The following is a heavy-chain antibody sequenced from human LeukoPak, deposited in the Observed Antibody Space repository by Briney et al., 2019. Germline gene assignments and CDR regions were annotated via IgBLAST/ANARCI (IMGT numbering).Heavy chain of an antibody. CDR3: ASAAGAFDM. CDR2: IWSDESQK. V-gene: IGHV3-33*01. CDR1: GFAFSSYG. D-gene: IGHD6-13*01. Sequence: GRSLRLSCAASGFAFSSYGMHWIRQAPGKGLEWVAVIWSDESQKYYADSMKGRFTISRDNSKNMLYLQMNRLRVEDTAVYYCASAAGAFDMWGQGTLVTVSS. J-gene: IGHJ3*02.